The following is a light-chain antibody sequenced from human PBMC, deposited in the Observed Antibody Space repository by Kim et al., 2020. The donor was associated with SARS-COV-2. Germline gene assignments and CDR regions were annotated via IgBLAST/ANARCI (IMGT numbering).Light chain of an antibody. V-gene: IGLV2-14*03. CDR3: SSYTSSSTVV. J-gene: IGLJ2*01. CDR2: DVS. CDR1: SSDVGGYNY. Sequence: GQSITSYCTGTSSDVGGYNYVSWYQQHPGKAPKLMIYDVSNRPSGVSNRFSGSKSGNTASLTISGLQAEDGADYYCSSYTSSSTVVFGGGTQLTVL.